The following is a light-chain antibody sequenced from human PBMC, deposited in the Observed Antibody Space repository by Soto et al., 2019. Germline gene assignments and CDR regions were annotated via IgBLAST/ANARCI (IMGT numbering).Light chain of an antibody. CDR3: SSYTSSSTLYV. CDR2: EVT. CDR1: SNDIGAYNY. V-gene: IGLV2-14*01. J-gene: IGLJ1*01. Sequence: QSALTQPASVSGSPGQSITISCTGTSNDIGAYNYVSWYQYHPGRAPKLIIYEVTNRPSGVSNRFSGSKSGNTASLTISGLRTEDEADYYCSSYTSSSTLYVFATGTKLTVL.